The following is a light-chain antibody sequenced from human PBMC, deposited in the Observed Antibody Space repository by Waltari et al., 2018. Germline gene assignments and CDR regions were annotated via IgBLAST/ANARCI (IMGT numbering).Light chain of an antibody. Sequence: QSALTQPASVSGSPGQSITIPCTGTSSDVGGFNYVSCYQQYPGKAPKLMIFEVSNRPSGVSNRFSGSKSGNTASLTISGLQAEDEADYYCSSFTSSSVYVFGTGTKVTVL. J-gene: IGLJ1*01. CDR1: SSDVGGFNY. CDR3: SSFTSSSVYV. V-gene: IGLV2-14*01. CDR2: EVS.